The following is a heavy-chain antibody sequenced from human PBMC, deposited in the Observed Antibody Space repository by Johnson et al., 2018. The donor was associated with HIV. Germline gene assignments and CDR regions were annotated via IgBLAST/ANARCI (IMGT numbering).Heavy chain of an antibody. V-gene: IGHV3-30-3*01. CDR2: LRYDGSEK. Sequence: QMLLVESGGGLVQPGRSLKLSCAASGFIFSDYAMHWVRQAPSKGLEWVAVLRYDGSEKKYADSVRGRFTISRDNDKNTLYLQMNSPSPEDTGVYHCARDRHGSGRPNAFDLWGRGTKVTV. D-gene: IGHD3-10*01. CDR1: GFIFSDYA. CDR3: ARDRHGSGRPNAFDL. J-gene: IGHJ3*01.